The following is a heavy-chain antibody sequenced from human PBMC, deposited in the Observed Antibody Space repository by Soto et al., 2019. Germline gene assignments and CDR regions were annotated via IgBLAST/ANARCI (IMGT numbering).Heavy chain of an antibody. V-gene: IGHV2-70*11. Sequence: SGPTLGNPTQTLTLTCTFSGFSLSTSGVGVGWIRQPPGKALEWPARIDWDDDKYYSTSLKTRLTISKDTSKNLVVLTVTNMDPVDTVTYYCSRSYCSGTSCLVDYWGQGTLVTVSS. D-gene: IGHD2-2*01. CDR1: GFSLSTSGVG. CDR2: IDWDDDK. CDR3: SRSYCSGTSCLVDY. J-gene: IGHJ4*02.